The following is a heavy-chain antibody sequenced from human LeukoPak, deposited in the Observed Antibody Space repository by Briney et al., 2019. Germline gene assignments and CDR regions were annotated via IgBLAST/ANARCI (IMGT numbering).Heavy chain of an antibody. V-gene: IGHV4-38-2*02. Sequence: SETLSLTCTVFGYSISSGYYWGWIRQPPGKGLEWIGSIYHSGSTYYNPSLKSRVTISVDTSKNQFSLKLSSVTAADTAVYYCARSRPRGIAVAGSQDHDYWGQGTLVTVSS. D-gene: IGHD6-19*01. CDR2: IYHSGST. CDR1: GYSISSGYY. J-gene: IGHJ4*02. CDR3: ARSRPRGIAVAGSQDHDY.